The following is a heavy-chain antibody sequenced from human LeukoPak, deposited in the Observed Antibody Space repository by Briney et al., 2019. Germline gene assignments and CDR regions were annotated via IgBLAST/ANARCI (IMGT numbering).Heavy chain of an antibody. J-gene: IGHJ4*02. Sequence: SQTLSLTCTVSGDSISSGSYYWSWIRQPAGKGLEWIGRIDTSGSTNYNPSLKSRVTISVDTSKNQFSLKLSSVTAADTAVYYCATYPFRGDTHYFDYWGQGILVTVSS. V-gene: IGHV4-61*02. CDR2: IDTSGST. D-gene: IGHD3-10*01. CDR1: GDSISSGSYY. CDR3: ATYPFRGDTHYFDY.